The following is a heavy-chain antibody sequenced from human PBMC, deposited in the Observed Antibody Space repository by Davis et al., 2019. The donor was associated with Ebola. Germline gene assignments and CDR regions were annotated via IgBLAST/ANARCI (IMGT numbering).Heavy chain of an antibody. Sequence: GESLKISCAASGFTFSGSAMHWVRQASGKGLEWVGRIRSKANSYATAYAASVKGRFTISRDDSKNTAYLQMNSLKTEDTAVYYCARGDDYDYIWGSYRCDYWGQGTLVTVSS. CDR1: GFTFSGSA. D-gene: IGHD3-16*02. CDR2: IRSKANSYAT. V-gene: IGHV3-73*01. J-gene: IGHJ4*02. CDR3: ARGDDYDYIWGSYRCDY.